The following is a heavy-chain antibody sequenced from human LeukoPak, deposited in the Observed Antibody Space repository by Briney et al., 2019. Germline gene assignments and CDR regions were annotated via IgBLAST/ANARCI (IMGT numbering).Heavy chain of an antibody. CDR2: MNPNSGNT. CDR1: GYTFTNYD. Sequence: ASVNVSYKASGYTFTNYDINWVRQATGQGLEWMGWMNPNSGNTGYAQKFQGRVTMTRNTSISTAYMELSSLRSEDTAVYYCARGARYSGSHYGMDVWGQGTTVTVSS. J-gene: IGHJ6*02. D-gene: IGHD1-26*01. CDR3: ARGARYSGSHYGMDV. V-gene: IGHV1-8*01.